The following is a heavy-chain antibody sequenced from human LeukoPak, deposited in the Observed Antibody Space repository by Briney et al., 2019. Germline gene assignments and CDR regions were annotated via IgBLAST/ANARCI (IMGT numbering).Heavy chain of an antibody. V-gene: IGHV1-24*01. J-gene: IGHJ4*02. Sequence: ASVKVSCKISGYTLTELSMHWVRQAPGKGLEWMGGFDPEDGETIYTQKFQGRVTITADTSTDTAYMELSSLRSEDTAVYYCATLTIPPFDYWGQGTLVTVSS. CDR3: ATLTIPPFDY. CDR1: GYTLTELS. D-gene: IGHD2-2*01. CDR2: FDPEDGET.